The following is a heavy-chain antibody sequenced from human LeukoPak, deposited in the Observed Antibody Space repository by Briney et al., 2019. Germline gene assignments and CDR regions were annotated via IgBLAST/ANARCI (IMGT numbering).Heavy chain of an antibody. CDR1: GFTFGDYA. D-gene: IGHD3-10*01. CDR2: IRSKAYGGTT. Sequence: GGSLRLSCTASGFTFGDYAMSWFRQAPGKGLEWVGFIRSKAYGGTTEYAASVKGRFTISRDDSKSIAYLQMNSLKTEDTAVYYCASYGSGSYWVRRPYYFDYWGQGTLVTVSS. J-gene: IGHJ4*02. V-gene: IGHV3-49*03. CDR3: ASYGSGSYWVRRPYYFDY.